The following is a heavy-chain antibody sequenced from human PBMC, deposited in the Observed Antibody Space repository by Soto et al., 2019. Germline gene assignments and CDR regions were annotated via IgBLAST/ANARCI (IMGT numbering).Heavy chain of an antibody. D-gene: IGHD2-2*01. CDR1: GFTFSSYA. V-gene: IGHV3-64*01. J-gene: IGHJ6*02. Sequence: HPGGSLRLSCAASGFTFSSYAVHWVRQAPGKGLEYVSAISSNGGSTYYANSVKGRFTISRDNSKNTLYLQMGSLRAEDMAVYYCARGGYCSSTSCYAVSSISSFFDVYYGMDVWGQGTTVTVSS. CDR3: ARGGYCSSTSCYAVSSISSFFDVYYGMDV. CDR2: ISSNGGST.